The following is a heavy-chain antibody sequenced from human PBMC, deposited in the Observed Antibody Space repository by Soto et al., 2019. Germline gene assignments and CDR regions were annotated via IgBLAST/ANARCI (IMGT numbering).Heavy chain of an antibody. CDR3: ARDSQFSTSWQEFDY. D-gene: IGHD2-2*01. J-gene: IGHJ4*02. Sequence: QVQLVQSGVEVKQPGASVKVSCQASGYTFTSYGISWLRQAPGQGPEWMGWVNTYNGNPNYAQTLQGRVTMTTDISTSTAYMELRSLRSDDTAVYYCARDSQFSTSWQEFDYWGQGTLVTVSS. CDR1: GYTFTSYG. V-gene: IGHV1-18*01. CDR2: VNTYNGNP.